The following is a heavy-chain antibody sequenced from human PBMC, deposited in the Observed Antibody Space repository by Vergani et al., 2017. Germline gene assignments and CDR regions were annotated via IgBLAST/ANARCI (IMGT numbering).Heavy chain of an antibody. CDR1: GFTFSSYW. Sequence: EVQLVESGGGLVQPGGSLRLSCAASGFTFSSYWMSWVRQAPGKGLEWVANIKQDGSEKYYVDSVKRRFTISRDNAKNSLYLQMNSLRAEDTAVYYCARDQGWELLHWFDPWGQGTLVTVSS. V-gene: IGHV3-7*01. CDR3: ARDQGWELLHWFDP. J-gene: IGHJ5*02. D-gene: IGHD1-26*01. CDR2: IKQDGSEK.